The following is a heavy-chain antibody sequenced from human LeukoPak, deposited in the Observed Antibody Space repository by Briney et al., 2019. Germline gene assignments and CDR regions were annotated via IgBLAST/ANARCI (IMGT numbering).Heavy chain of an antibody. CDR2: IWYDGSSK. Sequence: GGSLRLSCAASGFTFSSYGMHWVRQAPGKGLEWVAVIWYDGSSKYYADSVKGRFTISRDNSKNTLYLQMNSLRAEDTAVYYCARPSQYYGSGSYPFDYWGQGTLVTVSS. V-gene: IGHV3-33*01. CDR3: ARPSQYYGSGSYPFDY. J-gene: IGHJ4*02. CDR1: GFTFSSYG. D-gene: IGHD3-10*01.